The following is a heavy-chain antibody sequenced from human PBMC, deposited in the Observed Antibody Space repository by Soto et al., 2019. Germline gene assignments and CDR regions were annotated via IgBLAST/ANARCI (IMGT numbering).Heavy chain of an antibody. CDR3: ASYGGNPVYFGC. CDR1: ARSISSGDYY. CDR2: IYYSEST. J-gene: IGHJ4*02. D-gene: IGHD4-17*01. Sequence: SETLSLTCTLSARSISSGDYYWSWIRQPTGKGLEWIGYIYYSESTYYNPSLKSRVTISVDTPKNQFSLKLSSVTAADTAVFYCASYGGNPVYFGCWGQGTLVTVSS. V-gene: IGHV4-30-4*01.